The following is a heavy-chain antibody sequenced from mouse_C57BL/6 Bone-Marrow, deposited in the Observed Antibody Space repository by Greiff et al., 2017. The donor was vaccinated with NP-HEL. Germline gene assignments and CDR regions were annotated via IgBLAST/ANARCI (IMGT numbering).Heavy chain of an antibody. CDR3: ARKRFRENGYDIYAMDY. D-gene: IGHD2-2*01. Sequence: QVQLQQPGAELVKPGASVKVSCKASGYTFTSYWMHWVKQRPGQGLEWIGRIHPSDSDTNYNQKFKGKATLTVDKSSSTAYMQLSSLTSEDSAVYYCARKRFRENGYDIYAMDYWGQGTSVTVSS. V-gene: IGHV1-74*01. CDR2: IHPSDSDT. J-gene: IGHJ4*01. CDR1: GYTFTSYW.